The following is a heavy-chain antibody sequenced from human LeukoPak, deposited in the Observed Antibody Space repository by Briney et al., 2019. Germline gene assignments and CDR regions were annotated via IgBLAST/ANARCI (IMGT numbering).Heavy chain of an antibody. J-gene: IGHJ4*02. CDR3: ARLLRDY. D-gene: IGHD3-3*01. V-gene: IGHV4-34*01. CDR2: INHSGST. CDR1: GGSFSGYY. Sequence: SETLSFTCAVYGGSFSGYYWSWIRQPPGKGLEWIGEINHSGSTNYNPSLKSRVTISVDTSKNQFSLKLSSVTAADTAVYYCARLLRDYWGQGTLVTVSS.